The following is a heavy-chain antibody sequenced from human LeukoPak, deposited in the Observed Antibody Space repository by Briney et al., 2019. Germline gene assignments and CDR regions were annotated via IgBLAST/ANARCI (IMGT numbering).Heavy chain of an antibody. V-gene: IGHV4-39*01. CDR3: ARVSADTYYYDSSGYYGTLFDY. D-gene: IGHD3-22*01. CDR2: IYYSEST. CDR1: GGSISSSSYY. J-gene: IGHJ4*02. Sequence: PSETLSLTCTVSGGSISSSSYYWGWIRQPPGKGLEWIGSIYYSESTYYNPSLKSRVTISVDTSKNQFSLKLSSVTAADTAVYYCARVSADTYYYDSSGYYGTLFDYWGQGTLVTVSS.